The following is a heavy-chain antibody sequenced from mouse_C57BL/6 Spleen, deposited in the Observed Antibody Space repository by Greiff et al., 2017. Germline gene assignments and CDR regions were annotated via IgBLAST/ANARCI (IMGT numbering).Heavy chain of an antibody. CDR2: ISDGGSYT. CDR3: ARAEDDYDGYFDV. V-gene: IGHV5-4*03. Sequence: EVKLVESGGGLVKPGGSLKLSCAASGFTFSSYAMSWVRQTPEKRLEWVATISDGGSYTYYPDNVKGRFTISRDNAKNNLYLQMSHLKSEDTAMYYCARAEDDYDGYFDVWGTGTTVTVSS. D-gene: IGHD2-4*01. J-gene: IGHJ1*03. CDR1: GFTFSSYA.